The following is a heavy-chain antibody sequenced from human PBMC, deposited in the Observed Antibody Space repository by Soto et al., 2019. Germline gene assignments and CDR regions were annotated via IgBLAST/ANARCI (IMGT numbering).Heavy chain of an antibody. CDR3: TRGGPVAFCGGGRCYFDS. V-gene: IGHV3-9*01. J-gene: IGHJ4*02. CDR2: ITWNSNVI. CDR1: GFTFDDFA. Sequence: EVQLVESGGGLVQPGRSLRLSCAASGFTFDDFAMHGVRRVPGKGLEWVSSITWNSNVIGYADSVKGRFTISRDNAKNSLYLQMNSLRPEDTAFYYSTRGGPVAFCGGGRCYFDSWGQGTLVTVSS. D-gene: IGHD2-15*01.